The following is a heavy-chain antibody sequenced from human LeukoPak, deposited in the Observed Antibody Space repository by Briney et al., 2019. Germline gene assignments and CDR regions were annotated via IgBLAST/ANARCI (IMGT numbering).Heavy chain of an antibody. CDR1: GYTFTTYG. CDR3: ARDKTMVRGVTPGAHGMDV. Sequence: ASVKVSCKSTGYTFTTYGITWVRQAPGQGLEWMGWISTDNGDTNYAQKLQGRVTMTTDTSTSTAYMELSSLRSEDTAVYYCARDKTMVRGVTPGAHGMDVWGQGTTVTVSS. J-gene: IGHJ6*02. V-gene: IGHV1-18*01. CDR2: ISTDNGDT. D-gene: IGHD3-10*01.